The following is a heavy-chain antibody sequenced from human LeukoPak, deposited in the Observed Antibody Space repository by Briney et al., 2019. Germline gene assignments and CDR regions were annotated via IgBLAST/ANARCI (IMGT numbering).Heavy chain of an antibody. J-gene: IGHJ5*02. D-gene: IGHD1-26*01. CDR2: IYYSGST. CDR1: GGSISSSSYY. Sequence: SETLSLTCTVSGGSISSSSYYWGWNRQPPGKGLEWIGSIYYSGSTYYNPSLKSRVTISVDTSKNQFSLKLSSVTAADTAVYYCARVRGGSRYNWSDPWGQGTLVTVSS. V-gene: IGHV4-39*07. CDR3: ARVRGGSRYNWSDP.